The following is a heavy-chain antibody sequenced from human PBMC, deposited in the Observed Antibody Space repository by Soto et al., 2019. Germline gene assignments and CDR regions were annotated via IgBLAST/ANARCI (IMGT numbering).Heavy chain of an antibody. Sequence: QVQLVQSGAEVKKPGASVKVSCKASVYTFTSYGISWVRQAPGQGLEWMVLISAYNGNTNYAQNVQGRVTMTTDTYTSTAYMEVRSLRSDDTAVYYCARQNYDSSGYYYGWYFDLWGRGTLVTVSS. V-gene: IGHV1-18*04. CDR1: VYTFTSYG. CDR3: ARQNYDSSGYYYGWYFDL. J-gene: IGHJ2*01. CDR2: ISAYNGNT. D-gene: IGHD3-22*01.